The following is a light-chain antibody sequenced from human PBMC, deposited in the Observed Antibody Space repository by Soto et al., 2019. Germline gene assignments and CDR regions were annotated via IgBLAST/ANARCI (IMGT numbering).Light chain of an antibody. V-gene: IGKV2-30*01. J-gene: IGKJ1*01. CDR3: MQGITFT. CDR1: QSLVYSDGNTY. Sequence: DVVMTQAPLSLPVTLGQPACISCRCIQSLVYSDGNTYLNWFQQRPGQSPRRLIYKASNRDSGVPDRFSGSGSGTDFTLSIGRVEADDVGVYYCMQGITFTFGQGTKVDI. CDR2: KAS.